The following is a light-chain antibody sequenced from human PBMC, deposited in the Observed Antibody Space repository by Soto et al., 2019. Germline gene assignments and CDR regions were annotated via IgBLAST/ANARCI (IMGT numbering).Light chain of an antibody. Sequence: EIVLTQSPATLSLSPGEIATLSCRASQSVSSYLAWYQQKPGQAPRLLIYDAYNRATGIPARFSGRGSGTDFTLTISSLEPEDFAVYYCHQRSNWLYTFGQGTKLEIK. CDR3: HQRSNWLYT. CDR2: DAY. J-gene: IGKJ2*01. V-gene: IGKV3-11*01. CDR1: QSVSSY.